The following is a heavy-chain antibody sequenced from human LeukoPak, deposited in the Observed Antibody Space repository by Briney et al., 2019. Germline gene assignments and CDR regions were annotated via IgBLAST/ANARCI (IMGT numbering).Heavy chain of an antibody. CDR2: ISSSGSTI. CDR3: ARSQSSGYYRWFDP. Sequence: PGGSLRLSCAASGFTFSSYEMNWVRQAPGKGLEWVSYISSSGSTIYYADSVKGRFTISRDNAKNSLYLQMNSLRAEDTAVYYCARSQSSGYYRWFDPWGQGTLVTVSS. D-gene: IGHD3-22*01. J-gene: IGHJ5*02. CDR1: GFTFSSYE. V-gene: IGHV3-48*03.